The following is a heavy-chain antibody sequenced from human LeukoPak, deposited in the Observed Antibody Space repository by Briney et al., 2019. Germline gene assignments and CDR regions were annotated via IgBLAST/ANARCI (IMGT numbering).Heavy chain of an antibody. J-gene: IGHJ4*02. Sequence: PSETLSLTCAVYGGSFSDYYWIWIRQPPGKGLEWIAEINHRGTTNYNPSLKSRLSLSVDTSNRHFSLKLTSVTAADTAVYYCARGGAYYYGSGSYYNVATDWGQGTLVTVSS. CDR1: GGSFSDYY. CDR3: ARGGAYYYGSGSYYNVATD. V-gene: IGHV4-34*01. D-gene: IGHD3-10*01. CDR2: INHRGTT.